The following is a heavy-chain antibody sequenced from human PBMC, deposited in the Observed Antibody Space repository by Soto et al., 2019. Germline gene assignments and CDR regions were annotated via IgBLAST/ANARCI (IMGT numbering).Heavy chain of an antibody. V-gene: IGHV3-30*18. CDR2: ISYDGNNK. CDR3: AKERTRHFDY. Sequence: PGGSLRLSCAASVFTLGSYGMHWVRQSPGKGLEWVAVISYDGNNKYYADSVEGRLTISRDNSKNTVSLQMNSLRAEDTAVYYCAKERTRHFDYWGQGITVTVSS. J-gene: IGHJ4*02. D-gene: IGHD1-1*01. CDR1: VFTLGSYG.